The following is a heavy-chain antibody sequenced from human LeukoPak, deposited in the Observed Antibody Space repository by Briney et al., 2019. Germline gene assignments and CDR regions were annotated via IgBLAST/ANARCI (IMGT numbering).Heavy chain of an antibody. Sequence: ASVKVSCKASGYTFTGYYMHWVRQAPGQGLEWMGGIIPIFGTANYAQKFQGRVTITADESTSTAYMELSSLRSEDTAVYYCARVGNRYCGGDCYSRFQHWGQGTLVTVSS. J-gene: IGHJ1*01. V-gene: IGHV1-69*13. CDR2: IIPIFGTA. D-gene: IGHD2-21*01. CDR1: GYTFTGYY. CDR3: ARVGNRYCGGDCYSRFQH.